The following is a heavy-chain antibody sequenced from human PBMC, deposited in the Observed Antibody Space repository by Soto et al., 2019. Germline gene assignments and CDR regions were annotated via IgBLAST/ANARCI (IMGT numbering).Heavy chain of an antibody. CDR2: ISGSGGTT. Sequence: EVQLLESGGGLVHPGGSLRLSCAASGFTFSSYAMSWVRQAPGKGLEWVSAISGSGGTTYYADSVKGRFTFSRDNSKNTLYLQMNSLRDEDTAVYYCAKTANGWFSAFDIWGQGTMVTVSS. D-gene: IGHD5-18*01. J-gene: IGHJ3*02. V-gene: IGHV3-23*01. CDR3: AKTANGWFSAFDI. CDR1: GFTFSSYA.